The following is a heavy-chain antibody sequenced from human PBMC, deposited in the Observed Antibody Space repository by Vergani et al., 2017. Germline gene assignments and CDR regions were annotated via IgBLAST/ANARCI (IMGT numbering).Heavy chain of an antibody. Sequence: QVQLVQSGAEVKKPGSSVKVSCKASGGTFSSYAISWVRQAPGQGLEWMRGIIPIFGTANYAQKFQGRVTITADESTSTAYMELSSLRSEDTAVYYCARGDPYDILTGYYKGYYYGMDVWGQGTTVTVSS. V-gene: IGHV1-69*12. D-gene: IGHD3-9*01. CDR2: IIPIFGTA. CDR1: GGTFSSYA. J-gene: IGHJ6*02. CDR3: ARGDPYDILTGYYKGYYYGMDV.